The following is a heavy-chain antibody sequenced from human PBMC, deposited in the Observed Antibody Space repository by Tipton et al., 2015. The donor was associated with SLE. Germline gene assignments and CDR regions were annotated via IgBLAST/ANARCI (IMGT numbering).Heavy chain of an antibody. CDR3: ARDPVRDSGGKTPHDF. Sequence: TLSLTCTVSGGSISSFYWSWIRQPPGKGLEWIGYMYYSGSTNYNPSLKSRVSASVDTAKNQLSLKLASVTAADTAVYYCARDPVRDSGGKTPHDFWGQGTLVTVSS. CDR2: MYYSGST. CDR1: GGSISSFY. D-gene: IGHD4-23*01. J-gene: IGHJ4*02. V-gene: IGHV4-59*01.